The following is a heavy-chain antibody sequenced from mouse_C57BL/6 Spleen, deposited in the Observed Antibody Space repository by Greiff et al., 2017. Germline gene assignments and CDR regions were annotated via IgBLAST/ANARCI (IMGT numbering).Heavy chain of an antibody. J-gene: IGHJ4*01. CDR3: ARQDGYYGDYYAMDY. V-gene: IGHV5-9*01. D-gene: IGHD2-3*01. CDR1: GFTFSSYT. CDR2: IRGGGGNT. Sequence: DVMLVESGGGLVKPGGSLKLSCAASGFTFSSYTMSWVRQTPEKRLEWVATIRGGGGNTSYPDSVKGRFTIARDNAKNTLYLQMSSLRSEDTALYYCARQDGYYGDYYAMDYWGQGPSVTVSS.